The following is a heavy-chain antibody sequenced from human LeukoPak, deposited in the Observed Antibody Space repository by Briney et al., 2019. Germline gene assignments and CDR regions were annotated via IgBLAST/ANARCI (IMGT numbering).Heavy chain of an antibody. CDR3: AIARGDPHTYYFDY. Sequence: SETLSLTCAVYGGSFSGYYWSWIRQHPGKGLEWIGYIYYSGSTYYNPSLKSRVTISVDTSKNQFSLKLSSVTAADTAVYYCAIARGDPHTYYFDYWGQGTLVTVSS. CDR1: GGSFSGYY. D-gene: IGHD2-21*02. V-gene: IGHV4-31*11. J-gene: IGHJ4*02. CDR2: IYYSGST.